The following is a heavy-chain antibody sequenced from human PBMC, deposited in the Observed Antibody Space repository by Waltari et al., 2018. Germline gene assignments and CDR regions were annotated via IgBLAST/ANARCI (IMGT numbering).Heavy chain of an antibody. CDR3: STDTTLLGFDF. CDR1: GASISGFY. V-gene: IGHV4-4*07. J-gene: IGHJ4*02. Sequence: VKLQESGPGLVKASESLSLTCTVSGASISGFYWTWIRQPTGKGLGWIGRVYARGASNINPTLKDRVTLSVDTSRSQISLTMTSVTAADTAVYFCSTDTTLLGFDFWGRGAQVTVSS. CDR2: VYARGAS. D-gene: IGHD3-16*01.